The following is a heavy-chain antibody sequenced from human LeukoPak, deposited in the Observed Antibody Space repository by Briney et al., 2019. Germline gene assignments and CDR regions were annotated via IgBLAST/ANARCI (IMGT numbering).Heavy chain of an antibody. CDR1: GGSISSYY. D-gene: IGHD3-22*01. CDR3: ARGTDYYDPNWFDP. CDR2: IYTSGST. Sequence: SQTLSLTFTVPGGSISSYYWSGIRQPAGKGLEWIGRIYTSGSTNYNPSLKSRVTMSVDTSKNQFSLKLSSVTAADTAVYYCARGTDYYDPNWFDPWGQGTLVTVSS. V-gene: IGHV4-4*07. J-gene: IGHJ5*02.